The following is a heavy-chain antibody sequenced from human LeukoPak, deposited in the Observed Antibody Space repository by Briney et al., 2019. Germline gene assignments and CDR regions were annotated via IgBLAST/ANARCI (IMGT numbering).Heavy chain of an antibody. J-gene: IGHJ4*02. V-gene: IGHV3-33*01. CDR2: IWYDGSNK. D-gene: IGHD2-15*01. Sequence: GGSLRLSCAASGFTFSSYGMHWVRQAPGKGLEWVAVIWYDGSNKYYADSVKGRFTISRDNSKNTLYLQVNSLRAEDTAVYYCAREGYCSGGSCAAFDYWGQGTLVTVSS. CDR3: AREGYCSGGSCAAFDY. CDR1: GFTFSSYG.